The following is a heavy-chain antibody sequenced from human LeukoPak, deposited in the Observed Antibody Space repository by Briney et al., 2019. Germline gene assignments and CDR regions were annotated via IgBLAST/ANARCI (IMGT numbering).Heavy chain of an antibody. Sequence: PSQTLSLTCTVSGDSISSGSYYWTWIRQPAGKGLEWIGRIYSSGSANYNPSLKSRVTISVDTSTNQFSLNLSSVTAADTAVYYCARDLEGREYKYYYYHYMDVWGKGTTVTVSS. CDR3: ARDLEGREYKYYYYHYMDV. D-gene: IGHD2/OR15-2a*01. CDR2: IYSSGSA. J-gene: IGHJ6*03. CDR1: GDSISSGSYY. V-gene: IGHV4-61*02.